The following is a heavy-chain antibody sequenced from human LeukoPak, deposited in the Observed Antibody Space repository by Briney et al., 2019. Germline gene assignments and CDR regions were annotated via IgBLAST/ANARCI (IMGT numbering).Heavy chain of an antibody. CDR2: MNPNRGDT. Sequence: ASVKVSCKASGYTFTSYDIHWVRQATGQGLEWMGRMNPNRGDTDYAQKFQGRVTITRDTSASTAYMELSSLRSEDTAVYYCARASSGDSGSYGGWPYYFDYWGQGTLVTVSS. CDR3: ARASSGDSGSYGGWPYYFDY. V-gene: IGHV1-8*01. CDR1: GYTFTSYD. J-gene: IGHJ4*02. D-gene: IGHD1-26*01.